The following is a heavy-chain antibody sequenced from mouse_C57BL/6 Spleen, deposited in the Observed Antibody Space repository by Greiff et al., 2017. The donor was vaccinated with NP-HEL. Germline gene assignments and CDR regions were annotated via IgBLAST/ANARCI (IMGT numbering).Heavy chain of an antibody. CDR3: ARRIYGSSWNYFDY. J-gene: IGHJ2*01. V-gene: IGHV1-69*01. Sequence: VQLQQPGAELVMPGASVKLSCKASGYTFTSYWMHWVKQRPGPGLEWIGEIDPSDSYTNYNQKFKGKSILTVDKSSSTAYMQLSSLTSEDSAVYYCARRIYGSSWNYFDYWGQGTTLTVSS. CDR2: IDPSDSYT. CDR1: GYTFTSYW. D-gene: IGHD1-1*01.